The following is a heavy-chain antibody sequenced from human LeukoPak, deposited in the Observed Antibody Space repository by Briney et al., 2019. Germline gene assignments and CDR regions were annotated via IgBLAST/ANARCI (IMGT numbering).Heavy chain of an antibody. J-gene: IGHJ4*02. V-gene: IGHV4-59*08. CDR1: GGSISSYY. CDR3: ARHSVASPHYFDY. D-gene: IGHD5/OR15-5a*01. Sequence: PTETLSLTCTVSGGSISSYYWSWIRQPPGKDLEWIAFIFYSGSTHYNPSLTSRVTISVDTSKNQFSLKLTSVTAADTAVYYCARHSVASPHYFDYWGQGALVTVSS. CDR2: IFYSGST.